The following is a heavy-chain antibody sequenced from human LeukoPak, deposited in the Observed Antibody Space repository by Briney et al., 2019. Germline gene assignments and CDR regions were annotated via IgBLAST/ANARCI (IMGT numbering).Heavy chain of an antibody. CDR2: IYYSGST. CDR1: GGSISSGDYY. J-gene: IGHJ3*02. V-gene: IGHV4-30-4*01. CDR3: ASNPYYYDSGKTDAFDI. D-gene: IGHD3-22*01. Sequence: SQTLSLTCTVSGGSISSGDYYWSWIRQPPGKGLEWIGYIYYSGSTYYNPSLKSRVTISVDTSKNQFSLKLSSVTAADTAVYYRASNPYYYDSGKTDAFDIWGQGTMVTVSS.